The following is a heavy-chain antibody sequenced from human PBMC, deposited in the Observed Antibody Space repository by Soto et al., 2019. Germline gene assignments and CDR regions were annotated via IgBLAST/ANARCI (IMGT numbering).Heavy chain of an antibody. D-gene: IGHD3-16*02. CDR1: GFTVSSNY. Sequence: GGSLRLSCAASGFTVSSNYMSGVRQAPGKGLEWVSVIYSGGSTYYADSVKGRFTISRDNSKNTLYLQMNSLRAEDTAVYYCARGGVYDYIWGSYRPHFDYWGQGTLVTVSS. CDR2: IYSGGST. CDR3: ARGGVYDYIWGSYRPHFDY. J-gene: IGHJ4*02. V-gene: IGHV3-66*01.